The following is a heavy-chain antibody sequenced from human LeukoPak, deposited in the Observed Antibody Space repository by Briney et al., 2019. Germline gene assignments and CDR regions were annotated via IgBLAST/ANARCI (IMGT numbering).Heavy chain of an antibody. D-gene: IGHD6-19*01. CDR2: IYYTGST. CDR3: ARKSVAVRDAFDI. J-gene: IGHJ3*02. V-gene: IGHV4-59*01. Sequence: SETLSLTCTVSGGSISSYYWSWIRQPPGKGLDWIGYIYYTGSTYYNPSLKSRVTISVDTSKNQFSLKLNSVTAADTAVYYCARKSVAVRDAFDIWGQGTMVTVSS. CDR1: GGSISSYY.